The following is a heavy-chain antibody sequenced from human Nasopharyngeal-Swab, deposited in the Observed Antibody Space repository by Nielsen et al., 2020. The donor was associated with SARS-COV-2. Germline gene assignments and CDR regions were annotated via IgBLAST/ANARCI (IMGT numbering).Heavy chain of an antibody. CDR2: ISGSGGST. CDR1: GFTFSSYA. V-gene: IGHV3-23*01. J-gene: IGHJ4*02. D-gene: IGHD5-24*01. CDR3: AKESLRREMATMSAHDY. Sequence: ESLKISCAASGFTFSSYAMSWVRQAPGKGLEWVSAISGSGGSTYYADSVKGRFTISRDNSKNTLYLQMNSLRAEDTAVYYCAKESLRREMATMSAHDYWGQGTLITVSS.